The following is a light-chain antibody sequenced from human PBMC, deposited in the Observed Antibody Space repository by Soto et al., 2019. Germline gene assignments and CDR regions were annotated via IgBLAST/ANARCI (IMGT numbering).Light chain of an antibody. CDR3: QKYDSAPRT. J-gene: IGKJ1*01. CDR2: SAS. CDR1: QGINNY. V-gene: IGKV1-27*01. Sequence: DTQMTQSPTSLSASVGDSVTITCRASQGINNYLAWYQQKPGKVPVLLIYSASTLKAGIPSRFSGGGAGTDFTLTISSLQPEDFATYYCQKYDSAPRTFGQGTKVDIK.